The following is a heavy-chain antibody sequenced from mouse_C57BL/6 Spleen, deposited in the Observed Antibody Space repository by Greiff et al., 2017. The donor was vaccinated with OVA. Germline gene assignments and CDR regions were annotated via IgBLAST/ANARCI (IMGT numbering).Heavy chain of an antibody. Sequence: EVQLVESGGDLVKPGGSLKLSCAASGFTFSSYGMSWVRQTPDKRLEWVATISSGGSYTYYPASVKGRFTISRDNAKNTLYLQMSRLKSEDTAMYYCARHEDYYGSSCSYFDVWGTGTTVTVSS. CDR3: ARHEDYYGSSCSYFDV. J-gene: IGHJ1*03. CDR1: GFTFSSYG. CDR2: ISSGGSYT. V-gene: IGHV5-6*01. D-gene: IGHD1-1*01.